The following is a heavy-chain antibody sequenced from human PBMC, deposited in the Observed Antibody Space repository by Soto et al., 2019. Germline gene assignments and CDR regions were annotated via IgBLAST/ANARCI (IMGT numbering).Heavy chain of an antibody. D-gene: IGHD6-19*01. CDR2: ISGSGGST. CDR3: AKAPKVAGTRGDFDY. CDR1: GFTFSSYA. J-gene: IGHJ4*02. V-gene: IGHV3-23*01. Sequence: GGSLRFSCAASGFTFSSYAMSWVRQAPGKGLEWVSAISGSGGSTYYADSVKGRFTISRDNSKNTLYLQMNSLRAEDTAVYYCAKAPKVAGTRGDFDYWGQGTLVTVSS.